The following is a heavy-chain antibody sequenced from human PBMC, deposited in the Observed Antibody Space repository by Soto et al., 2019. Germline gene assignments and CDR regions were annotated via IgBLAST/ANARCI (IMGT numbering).Heavy chain of an antibody. D-gene: IGHD6-13*01. V-gene: IGHV3-7*03. CDR1: GFTFSNYW. Sequence: EVQLVESGGGWVQPGGSLRLSCAASGFTFSNYWMSWVRQAPGKGLEWVANIKQDGSQKYYVDSVKGRFTISRDNAKNSLYLDMNSLRAEDTAVYSCARILPIEAAGAPYWFETWGQGTLVTVSS. J-gene: IGHJ5*02. CDR2: IKQDGSQK. CDR3: ARILPIEAAGAPYWFET.